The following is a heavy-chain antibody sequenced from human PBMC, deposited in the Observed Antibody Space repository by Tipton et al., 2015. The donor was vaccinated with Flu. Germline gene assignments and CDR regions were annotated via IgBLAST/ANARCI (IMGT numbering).Heavy chain of an antibody. CDR1: GGSITSGSYY. V-gene: IGHV4-31*03. J-gene: IGHJ2*01. D-gene: IGHD3-3*01. CDR2: LYYTGST. CDR3: ARVERGFFDL. Sequence: TLSLTCTVSGGSITSGSYYWTWIRQPPGKGLEWIGNLYYTGSTYYSPSLKSRVTISQDTSKNQFSLKLSAVTAADTAVYFCARVERGFFDLWGRGTLATVSS.